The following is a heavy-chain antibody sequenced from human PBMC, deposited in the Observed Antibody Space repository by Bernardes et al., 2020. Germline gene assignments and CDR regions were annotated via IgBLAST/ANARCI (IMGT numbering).Heavy chain of an antibody. CDR3: AREGYCSSTSCYPYNWFDP. V-gene: IGHV4-34*01. J-gene: IGHJ5*02. D-gene: IGHD2-2*01. Sequence: SETLSLTCAVYGGSFSGYYWSWIRQPPGKGLEWIGEINHSGSTNYNPSLKSRVTISVDTPKNQFSLKLSSVTAADTAVYYCAREGYCSSTSCYPYNWFDPWGQGTLVTVSS. CDR2: INHSGST. CDR1: GGSFSGYY.